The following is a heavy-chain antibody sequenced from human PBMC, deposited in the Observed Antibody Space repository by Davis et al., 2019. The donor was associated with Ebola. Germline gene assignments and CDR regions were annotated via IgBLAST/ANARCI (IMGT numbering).Heavy chain of an antibody. CDR3: ARSGLSFGVVKYHYGMDV. V-gene: IGHV1-18*04. J-gene: IGHJ6*04. D-gene: IGHD3-3*01. CDR1: GYTFTNYG. CDR2: INPHNGNT. Sequence: AASVKVSCKASGYTFTNYGITWVRQAPGQGLAWMGWINPHNGNTNYAQNVQGRVIMTSDTATTTAYMEVGSLRSDDTAVYYCARSGLSFGVVKYHYGMDVWGKGTTVTVSS.